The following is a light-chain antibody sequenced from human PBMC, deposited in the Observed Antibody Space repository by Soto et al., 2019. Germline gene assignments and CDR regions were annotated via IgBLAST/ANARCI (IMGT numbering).Light chain of an antibody. CDR2: GVS. CDR1: QSVGSN. Sequence: EIVITQSPATLSVSPGEGATLSCRASQSVGSNLAWYQQKPAQAPRLLIYGVSTRATGIPARFSGSGSGTEFTLTISSVQSEDFAVYYCQQYNNWRQTFGQGTKVDIK. CDR3: QQYNNWRQT. J-gene: IGKJ1*01. V-gene: IGKV3-15*01.